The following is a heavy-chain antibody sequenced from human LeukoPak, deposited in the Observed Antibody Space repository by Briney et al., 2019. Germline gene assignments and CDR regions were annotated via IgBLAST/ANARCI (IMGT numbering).Heavy chain of an antibody. J-gene: IGHJ4*02. D-gene: IGHD5-18*01. CDR3: ARDPGYGYPNFDY. Sequence: ASVKVSCKASGYTFTRYAMHWVRQAPGQRLEWMGWINAGNGNTKYSQKFQGRVTITRDTSASTAYMELSSLRSEDTAVYYCARDPGYGYPNFDYWGQETLVTVSS. CDR1: GYTFTRYA. V-gene: IGHV1-3*01. CDR2: INAGNGNT.